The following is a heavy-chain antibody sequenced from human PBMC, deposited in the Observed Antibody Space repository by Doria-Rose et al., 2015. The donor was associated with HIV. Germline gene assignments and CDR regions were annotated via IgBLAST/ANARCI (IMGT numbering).Heavy chain of an antibody. CDR2: INHGGST. J-gene: IGHJ1*01. V-gene: IGHV4-34*01. Sequence: SATLSLTCAVYGGSFSGYYWTWIRQSPGKGLEWIGEINHGGSTNYNPSLKSRVTISLDMSKNQFSLKVTSVTAADTAVYYCARGPSDFGDYVAFQHWGQGTLVTVSS. CDR1: GGSFSGYY. CDR3: ARGPSDFGDYVAFQH. D-gene: IGHD4-17*01.